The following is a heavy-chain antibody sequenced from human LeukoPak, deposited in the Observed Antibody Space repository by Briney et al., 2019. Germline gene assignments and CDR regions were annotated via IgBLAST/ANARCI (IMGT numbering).Heavy chain of an antibody. CDR1: GFTFSSYD. D-gene: IGHD6-19*01. CDR3: ARNFRTRSSGWYFDY. V-gene: IGHV3-48*03. J-gene: IGHJ4*02. Sequence: PGGSLRLSCAASGFTFSSYDMNWVRQAPGKGLEWVSYISSSGSTIYYADSVKGRFTISRDNAKNSLYLQMNSLRAEDTAVYYCARNFRTRSSGWYFDYWGQGTLVTVSS. CDR2: ISSSGSTI.